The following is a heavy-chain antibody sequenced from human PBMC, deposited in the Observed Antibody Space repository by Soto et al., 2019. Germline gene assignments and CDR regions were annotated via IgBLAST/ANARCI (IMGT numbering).Heavy chain of an antibody. V-gene: IGHV3-23*01. CDR2: ISRSGDT. J-gene: IGHJ4*02. CDR1: GFAFSTFA. D-gene: IGHD5-18*01. CDR3: AGPGYSSQDY. Sequence: GGSLRLSCVASGFAFSTFALSWVRQAPGKGLEWVSAISRSGDTDYADAVKGRFTISRDNSKNTVYLQMNSLRDDDTAVYYCAGPGYSSQDYWGQGTLVTVLL.